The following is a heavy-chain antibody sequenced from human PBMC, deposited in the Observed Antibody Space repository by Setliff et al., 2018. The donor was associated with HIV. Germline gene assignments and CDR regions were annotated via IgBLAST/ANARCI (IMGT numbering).Heavy chain of an antibody. CDR2: FIPVLHIT. V-gene: IGHV1-69*10. Sequence: SVKVSCKASGGTFSGYVISWVRQAPGQGLEWMGGFIPVLHITNYAQKFQGRVTITADESTSTGYMELSSLRSDDTAVYYCARAGIAAGEAFDIWGQGTMVTVS. J-gene: IGHJ3*02. CDR1: GGTFSGYV. D-gene: IGHD6-13*01. CDR3: ARAGIAAGEAFDI.